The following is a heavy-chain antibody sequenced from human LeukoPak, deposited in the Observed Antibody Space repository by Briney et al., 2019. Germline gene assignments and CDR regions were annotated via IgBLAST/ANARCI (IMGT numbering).Heavy chain of an antibody. D-gene: IGHD6-13*01. CDR2: INHSGST. V-gene: IGHV4-34*01. CDR3: ARIGIAAAGRRGNWFDP. J-gene: IGHJ5*02. CDR1: GGSFSGYY. Sequence: SETLSLTCAVYGGSFSGYYWSWIRQPPGKGLEWIGEINHSGSTNYNPSLKSRVTISVDTSKNQFSLILSSVTAADTAVYNCARIGIAAAGRRGNWFDPWGQGTLVTVSS.